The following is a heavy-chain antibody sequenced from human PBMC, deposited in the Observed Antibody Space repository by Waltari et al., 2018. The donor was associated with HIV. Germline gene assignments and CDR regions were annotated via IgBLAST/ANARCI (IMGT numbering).Heavy chain of an antibody. CDR3: ARVAYYYDSSLRGVDY. CDR1: GGSISSSSYY. Sequence: QLQLQESGPGLVKPSETLSLTCTVSGGSISSSSYYWGWIRQPPGKGLEWIGSIYDSGSTYYNPSLKSRVTISVDTSKNQFSLKLSSVTAADTAVYYCARVAYYYDSSLRGVDYWGQGTLVTVSS. J-gene: IGHJ4*02. CDR2: IYDSGST. D-gene: IGHD3-22*01. V-gene: IGHV4-39*07.